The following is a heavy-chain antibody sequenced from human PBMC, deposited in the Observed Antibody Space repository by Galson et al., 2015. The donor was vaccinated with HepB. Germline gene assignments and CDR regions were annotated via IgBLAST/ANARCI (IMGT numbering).Heavy chain of an antibody. V-gene: IGHV1-69*10. D-gene: IGHD3-16*01. J-gene: IGHJ4*02. CDR1: GGFFSTDA. CDR2: VIPSSGIT. Sequence: SVKVSCKASGGFFSTDAFSWVRQAPGQGLEWMGVVIPSSGITNYAQKFRGRVSNTADKSTNTAYMELTGLTPGDTAVYYCARAVNLGVRFFGIWGPGTLVTVSS. CDR3: ARAVNLGVRFFGI.